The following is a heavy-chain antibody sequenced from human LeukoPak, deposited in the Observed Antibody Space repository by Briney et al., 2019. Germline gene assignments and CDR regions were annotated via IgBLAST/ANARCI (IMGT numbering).Heavy chain of an antibody. D-gene: IGHD2-15*01. J-gene: IGHJ4*02. CDR3: ARGGLGFTLLKFDY. Sequence: SVKVSCKASGGTFSSYAISWVRQAPGQGLEWMGGIIPIFGTASYAQKFQGRVTITTDESTSTAYMELSSPRSEDTAVYYCARGGLGFTLLKFDYWGQGTLVTVSS. CDR2: IIPIFGTA. CDR1: GGTFSSYA. V-gene: IGHV1-69*05.